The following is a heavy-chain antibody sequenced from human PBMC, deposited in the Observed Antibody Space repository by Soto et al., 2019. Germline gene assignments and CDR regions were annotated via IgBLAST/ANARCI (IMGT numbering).Heavy chain of an antibody. J-gene: IGHJ3*02. CDR3: ARGPSSGAFDI. V-gene: IGHV1-3*01. CDR2: INAGNGNT. D-gene: IGHD6-25*01. CDR1: GYTFTSYA. Sequence: GASVKVSCKASGYTFTSYAMHWVRQAPGQRLEWMGWINAGNGNTKYSQKFQGRVTITRDTSASTAYMELSSLTSDDTAVYFCARGPSSGAFDIWGQGTVVTVSS.